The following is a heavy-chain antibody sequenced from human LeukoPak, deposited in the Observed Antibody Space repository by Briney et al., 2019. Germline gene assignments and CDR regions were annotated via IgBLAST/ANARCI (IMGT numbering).Heavy chain of an antibody. D-gene: IGHD2-2*01. V-gene: IGHV1-2*02. CDR3: ARVVVPAAMWPTTLYYYYYYGMDV. Sequence: GASVKVSCKASGYTFTGYYMHWVRQAPGQGLEWMGWINPNSGGTNYAQKFQGRVTMTRDTSISTAYMELSRLRSDDTAVYYCARVVVPAAMWPTTLYYYYYYGMDVWGQGTTVTVSS. J-gene: IGHJ6*02. CDR1: GYTFTGYY. CDR2: INPNSGGT.